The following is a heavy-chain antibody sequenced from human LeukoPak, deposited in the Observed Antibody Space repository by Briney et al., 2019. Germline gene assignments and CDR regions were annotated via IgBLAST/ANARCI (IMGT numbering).Heavy chain of an antibody. CDR2: ISYDGSNK. Sequence: GGSLRLSCAASGFTFSSYAMHWVRQAPGKGLEWVAVISYDGSNKYYADSVKGRFTISRDNSKNTLYLQMNSLRAEDTAVYYCARETYGDYVGYYGMDVWGQGTTVTVSS. D-gene: IGHD4-17*01. CDR3: ARETYGDYVGYYGMDV. V-gene: IGHV3-30*04. J-gene: IGHJ6*02. CDR1: GFTFSSYA.